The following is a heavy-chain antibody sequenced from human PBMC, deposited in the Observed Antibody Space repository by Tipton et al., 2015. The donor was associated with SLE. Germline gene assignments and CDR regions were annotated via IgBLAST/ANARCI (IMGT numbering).Heavy chain of an antibody. J-gene: IGHJ4*02. CDR3: PRDFSWGSGY. CDR2: ISIDGSKT. Sequence: SLRLSCVTSGFVFSSYQMHWVRRAPGKGLEWVALISIDGSKTYYADSVKGRFTVSRDNSKNTLYLQMDSLRAEDTAVYYCPRDFSWGSGYGGQGTLVTVSS. CDR1: GFVFSSYQ. V-gene: IGHV3-30*04. D-gene: IGHD2-15*01.